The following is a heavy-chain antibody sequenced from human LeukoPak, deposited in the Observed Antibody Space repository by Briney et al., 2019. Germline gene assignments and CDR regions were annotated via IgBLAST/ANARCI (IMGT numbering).Heavy chain of an antibody. D-gene: IGHD6-19*01. Sequence: SQTLSLTCTVSGGSISSGSYYWSWIRQPPGKGLEWIGEINHSGSTNYNPSLKSRVTISVDTSKNQFSLKLSSVTAADTAVYYCAVAVAGDWFDPWGQGTLVTVSS. CDR3: AVAVAGDWFDP. CDR2: INHSGST. CDR1: GGSISSGSYY. J-gene: IGHJ5*02. V-gene: IGHV4-39*07.